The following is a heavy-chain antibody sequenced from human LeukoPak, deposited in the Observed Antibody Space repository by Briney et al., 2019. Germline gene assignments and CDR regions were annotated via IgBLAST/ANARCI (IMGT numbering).Heavy chain of an antibody. Sequence: PSETLSLTCAVYGGSFSGYYWSWIRQPPGKGLEWIGEINHSGSTNYNPSLKSRVTISVDTSKNQFSLKLSSVTAADTAVYYCARAAAIFGVVRRWFDPWGQGTLVTVSS. D-gene: IGHD3-3*01. CDR2: INHSGST. V-gene: IGHV4-34*01. CDR1: GGSFSGYY. CDR3: ARAAAIFGVVRRWFDP. J-gene: IGHJ5*02.